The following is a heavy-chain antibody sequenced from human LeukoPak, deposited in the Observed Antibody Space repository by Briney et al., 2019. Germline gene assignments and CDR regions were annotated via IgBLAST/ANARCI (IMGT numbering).Heavy chain of an antibody. J-gene: IGHJ3*02. D-gene: IGHD6-19*01. CDR3: AKDFFTYSSGSTYAFDI. Sequence: GGSLGLSCAASGFTVTSNYMSWVRQAPGKGLECVSVISTGGARYYADSVKGRFTISRDNSKNTLYLQMNSLRAEDTAVYYCAKDFFTYSSGSTYAFDIWGQGTMVTVSS. CDR2: ISTGGAR. V-gene: IGHV3-53*01. CDR1: GFTVTSNY.